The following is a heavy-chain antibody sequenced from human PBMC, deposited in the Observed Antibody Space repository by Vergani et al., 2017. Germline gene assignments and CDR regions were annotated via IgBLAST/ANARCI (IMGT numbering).Heavy chain of an antibody. Sequence: QVQLQESGPGLVKPSQTLSLTCTVSGGSISSGSYYWSWIRQPXGKGLEWIGRIYTSGSTNYNPSLKSRVTISVDTSKNQFSRKLSSVTAADTAVYYCARDGVYYDSSGYYSADAFDIWGQGTMVTVSS. V-gene: IGHV4-61*02. D-gene: IGHD3-22*01. CDR3: ARDGVYYDSSGYYSADAFDI. CDR1: GGSISSGSYY. J-gene: IGHJ3*02. CDR2: IYTSGST.